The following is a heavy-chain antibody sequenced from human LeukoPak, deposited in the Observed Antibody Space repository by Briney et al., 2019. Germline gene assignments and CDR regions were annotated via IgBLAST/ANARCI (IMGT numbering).Heavy chain of an antibody. J-gene: IGHJ4*02. D-gene: IGHD3-22*01. CDR3: AKSAGYTSGSQHNFDY. CDR2: ISGGGDKT. V-gene: IGHV3-23*01. CDR1: GLTFSSQA. Sequence: GGSLRLSCAASGLTFSSQAMSWVRQAPGEGLEWVSAISGGGDKTYYADSVKGRFTISRDNSKNTLYVQMNNLKVEDTAVYYCAKSAGYTSGSQHNFDYWGQGTLVTVSS.